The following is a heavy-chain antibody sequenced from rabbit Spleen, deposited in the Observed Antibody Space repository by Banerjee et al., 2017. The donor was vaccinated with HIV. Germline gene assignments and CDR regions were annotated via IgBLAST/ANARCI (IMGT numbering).Heavy chain of an antibody. J-gene: IGHJ3*01. CDR3: ARDTGSSFSSYGMDL. Sequence: QEQLEASGGGLVKPEGSLTLTRKASRFSFNARDVMCWDRQAPGKGLEWIACIAVGSGGFTYYANWAKGRFTISKTSSTTVTLQMTSLTAADTASYFCARDTGSSFSSYGMDLWGQGTLVTVS. D-gene: IGHD8-1*01. CDR1: RFSFNARDV. CDR2: IAVGSGGFT. V-gene: IGHV1S45*01.